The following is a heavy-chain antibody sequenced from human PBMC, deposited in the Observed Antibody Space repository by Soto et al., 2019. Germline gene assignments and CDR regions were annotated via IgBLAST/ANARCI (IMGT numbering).Heavy chain of an antibody. CDR2: ISTYDDKT. Sequence: QVQLVQSGAEVKTPGASVKVSCRASGYSFRTHGISWVRQAPGQGLEWMGWISTYDDKTNFPQKFQGRITMTTDTSTSTAYMELRSMRSDDTAVYFCARDLGYCYSSGGFRNGFDPWGQGTLVTVSS. D-gene: IGHD3-22*01. CDR3: ARDLGYCYSSGGFRNGFDP. V-gene: IGHV1-18*01. CDR1: GYSFRTHG. J-gene: IGHJ5*02.